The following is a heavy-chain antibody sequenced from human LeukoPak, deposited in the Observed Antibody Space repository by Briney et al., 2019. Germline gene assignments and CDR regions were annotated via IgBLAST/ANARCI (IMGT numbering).Heavy chain of an antibody. Sequence: GGSLRLSCAASGFTFSSYGMHWVRQAPGKGLEWVAVISYDGSNKYYADSVKGRFTISRDNSKNTLYLQMNSLRAEDTAVYYCAKDDPGDYVLDCWGQGTLVTVSS. J-gene: IGHJ4*02. D-gene: IGHD4-17*01. CDR3: AKDDPGDYVLDC. CDR2: ISYDGSNK. CDR1: GFTFSSYG. V-gene: IGHV3-30*18.